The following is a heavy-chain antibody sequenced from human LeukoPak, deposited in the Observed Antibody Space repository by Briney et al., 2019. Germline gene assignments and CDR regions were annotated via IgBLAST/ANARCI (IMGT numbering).Heavy chain of an antibody. CDR3: ARARYCSGGSCYFDY. Sequence: GGSLRLSCAASGLTFSRDWMSWLRQAPGKGLEWVANIKHDGSETAYVGSVRGRFTISRDNAKNSLYLQMNSLRAEDTAVYHCARARYCSGGSCYFDYWGQGTLVTVSS. CDR1: GLTFSRDW. D-gene: IGHD2-15*01. J-gene: IGHJ4*02. CDR2: IKHDGSET. V-gene: IGHV3-7*03.